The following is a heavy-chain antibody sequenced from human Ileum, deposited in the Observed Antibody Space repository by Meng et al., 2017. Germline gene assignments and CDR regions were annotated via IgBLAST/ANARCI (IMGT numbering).Heavy chain of an antibody. V-gene: IGHV4-38-2*02. J-gene: IGHJ4*02. CDR1: GYSIGSGYY. CDR3: VRDRGDGGATDF. CDR2: IHHSGTT. Sequence: GSLRLSCSITGYSIGSGYYWGWIRQAPGKGLEWISSIHHSGTTYYNPSLKSRISTSMDTSKNQFSLKLTSVTAADTAIYYCVRDRGDGGATDFWGQGTLVTVSS. D-gene: IGHD1-26*01.